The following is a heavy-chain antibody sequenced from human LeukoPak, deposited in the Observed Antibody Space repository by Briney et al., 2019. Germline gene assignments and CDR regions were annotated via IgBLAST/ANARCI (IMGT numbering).Heavy chain of an antibody. CDR1: GYTFSSFG. V-gene: IGHV1-18*01. Sequence: ASVKVSCKASGYTFSSFGIGWVRQAPGQGPEWMGWISAFNGNSEYPQKLQDRVTVTIETSTNIAYMELRNLRPDDTAVYYCARSFIAEAATAYDYRGQGTLVIVSS. D-gene: IGHD6-19*01. CDR3: ARSFIAEAATAYDY. CDR2: ISAFNGNS. J-gene: IGHJ4*02.